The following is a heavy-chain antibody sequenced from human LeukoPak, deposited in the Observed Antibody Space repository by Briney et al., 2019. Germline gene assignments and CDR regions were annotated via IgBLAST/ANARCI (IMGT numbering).Heavy chain of an antibody. D-gene: IGHD5/OR15-5a*01. CDR3: ARIHSVYETPKEYYGM. CDR1: GFSFSDFG. V-gene: IGHV3-30*03. J-gene: IGHJ6*01. CDR2: ITYDGRNK. Sequence: GGSLRLSCAGSGFSFSDFGMHWVRQAPGKGLEWVAVITYDGRNKYYADSVKGRFTISRDNSKVSIQLDSLTSEDTAAYYCARIHSVYETPKEYYGM.